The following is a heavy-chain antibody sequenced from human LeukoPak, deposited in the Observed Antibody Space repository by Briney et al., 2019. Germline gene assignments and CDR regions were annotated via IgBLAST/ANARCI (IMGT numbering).Heavy chain of an antibody. J-gene: IGHJ4*02. CDR3: ATRLPYYYDSSGYRYNYFDY. Sequence: GASVKVSCKASGYTFTGYYMHWVRQAPGKGLEWMGGFDPEDGETIYAQKFQGRVTMTEDTSTDTAYMELSSLRSEDTAVYYCATRLPYYYDSSGYRYNYFDYWGQGTLVTVSS. D-gene: IGHD3-22*01. CDR1: GYTFTGYY. V-gene: IGHV1-24*01. CDR2: FDPEDGET.